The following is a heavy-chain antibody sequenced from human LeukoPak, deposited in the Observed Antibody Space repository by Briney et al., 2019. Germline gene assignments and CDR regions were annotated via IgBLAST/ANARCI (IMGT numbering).Heavy chain of an antibody. V-gene: IGHV3-23*01. CDR1: GFTFSSYA. CDR3: TRPFYCSSTSCYEDY. Sequence: GGSLRLSCAASGFTFSSYAMSWVRQAPGKGLEWVSAISGSGGSTYYADSVKGRFTISRDDSKNTAYLQMNSLKAEDTAVYYCTRPFYCSSTSCYEDYWGQGTLVTVSS. J-gene: IGHJ4*02. D-gene: IGHD2-2*01. CDR2: ISGSGGST.